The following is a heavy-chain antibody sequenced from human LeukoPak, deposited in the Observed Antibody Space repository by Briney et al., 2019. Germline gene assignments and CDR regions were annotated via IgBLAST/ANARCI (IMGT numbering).Heavy chain of an antibody. CDR3: ARDRPLSGYDFDS. CDR2: ITSDSSSI. CDR1: GFSFSTYS. J-gene: IGHJ4*02. Sequence: PGRSLRLSCAASGFSFSTYSLNWVRQAPGKGLEWLSHITSDSSSIFYTDAVKGRFTISRDNARNSLFLQMNSLRAEDTAIYYCARDRPLSGYDFDSWGRGTLVTVSS. D-gene: IGHD5-12*01. V-gene: IGHV3-48*01.